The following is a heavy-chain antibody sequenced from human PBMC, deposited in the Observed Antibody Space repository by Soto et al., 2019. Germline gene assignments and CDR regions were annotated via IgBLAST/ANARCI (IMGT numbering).Heavy chain of an antibody. CDR1: GFTFSSYG. CDR3: ARDSYHS. J-gene: IGHJ4*02. V-gene: IGHV3-33*01. CDR2: IWYDGSKK. D-gene: IGHD2-2*01. Sequence: QVQLVESGGGVVQPGRSLRLSCAASGFTFSSYGMHWVRQAPGKGLEWVAVIWYDGSKKYYADSVKGRFTISRDNAKNTLYLQMNSLRAEDTAVYYCARDSYHSWGQGTLVTVSS.